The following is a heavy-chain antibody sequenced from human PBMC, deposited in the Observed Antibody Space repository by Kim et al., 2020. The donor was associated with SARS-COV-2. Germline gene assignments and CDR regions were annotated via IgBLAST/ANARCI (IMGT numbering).Heavy chain of an antibody. CDR3: ARGTYYDILTGYPGSAFDI. Sequence: SETLSLTCAVSGGSISSSNWWSWVRQPPGKGLEWIGEIYHSGSTNYNPSLKSRVTISVDKSKNPFSLKLSSVTAADTAVYYCARGTYYDILTGYPGSAFDIWGQGTMVTVSS. J-gene: IGHJ3*02. CDR1: GGSISSSNW. V-gene: IGHV4-4*02. CDR2: IYHSGST. D-gene: IGHD3-9*01.